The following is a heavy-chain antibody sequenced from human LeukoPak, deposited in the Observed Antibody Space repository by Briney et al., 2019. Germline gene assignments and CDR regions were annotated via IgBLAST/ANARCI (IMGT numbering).Heavy chain of an antibody. J-gene: IGHJ4*02. CDR1: GFTFCNYG. V-gene: IGHV3-33*01. CDR3: ARTGDTQRYQY. D-gene: IGHD1-1*01. CDR2: IRYDGSKQ. Sequence: GRSLRLSCAASGFTFCNYGMHWVHQAPGRGLEWVALIRYDGSKQDYADSVKGRFTISRDNSKNTLHLQVNSLRAEDTAVYYCARTGDTQRYQYWGQGTLVTVSS.